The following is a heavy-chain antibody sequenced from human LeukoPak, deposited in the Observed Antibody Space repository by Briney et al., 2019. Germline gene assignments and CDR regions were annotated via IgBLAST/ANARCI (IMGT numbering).Heavy chain of an antibody. J-gene: IGHJ3*02. CDR1: GYTFTDYF. D-gene: IGHD3-3*01. CDR3: ARGPRITIFGVVMANDAFDI. CDR2: INPKRGGT. Sequence: GASVKVSCKASGYTFTDYFMNWVRQAPGQGLEWMGWINPKRGGTVYAQKFLGRVTMTRDTSSSTAYMELSRLRFDDTVVYYCARGPRITIFGVVMANDAFDILGQGTMVTVSS. V-gene: IGHV1-2*02.